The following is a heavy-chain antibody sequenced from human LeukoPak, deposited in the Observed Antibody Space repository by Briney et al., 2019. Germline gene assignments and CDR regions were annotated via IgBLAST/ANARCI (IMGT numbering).Heavy chain of an antibody. Sequence: GGSLRLSCAASGXTFTSYSMNWVRQAPGKGLEWVSSISSSSSYIYYADSVKGRFTISRDNAKNSLYLQMSSLRAEDTAIYYCARLYDILTGAFDYWGQGTLVTVSS. J-gene: IGHJ4*02. CDR2: ISSSSSYI. D-gene: IGHD3-9*01. CDR1: GXTFTSYS. CDR3: ARLYDILTGAFDY. V-gene: IGHV3-21*01.